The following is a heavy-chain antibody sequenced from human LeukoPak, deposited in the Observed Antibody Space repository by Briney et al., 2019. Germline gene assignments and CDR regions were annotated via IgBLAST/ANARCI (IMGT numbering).Heavy chain of an antibody. J-gene: IGHJ4*02. V-gene: IGHV4-4*07. Sequence: SETLSLTCTISGGSISSHYYSWIRQSAGKGLEWIGRMSISGNTNYNPSLKSRVTISVDKSKNQFSLKRSSVTAADTAMYYCARQSSGSYVYFDLWGQGTLVTVSS. CDR1: GGSISSHY. CDR2: MSISGNT. D-gene: IGHD3-22*01. CDR3: ARQSSGSYVYFDL.